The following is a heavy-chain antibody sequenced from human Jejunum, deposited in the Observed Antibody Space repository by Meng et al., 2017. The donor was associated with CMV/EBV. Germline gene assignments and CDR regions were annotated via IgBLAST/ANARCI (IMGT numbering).Heavy chain of an antibody. CDR3: ARDRGGLGKYFDY. Sequence: SSDSFMYYYWSWIRQSPKKGLEWIGYVSYSGTSYYNPSLKSRVTVSLDMSKSQFSLTLTSVTAADTAVYFCARDRGGLGKYFDYWGQGSLVTVSS. V-gene: IGHV4-59*01. D-gene: IGHD3-10*01. J-gene: IGHJ4*02. CDR2: VSYSGTS. CDR1: SDSFMYYY.